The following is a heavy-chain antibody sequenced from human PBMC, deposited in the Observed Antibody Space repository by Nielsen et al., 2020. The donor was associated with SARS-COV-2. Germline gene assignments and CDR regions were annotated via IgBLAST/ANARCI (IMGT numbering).Heavy chain of an antibody. CDR1: GGSISSGGYY. CDR2: IYYSGST. J-gene: IGHJ6*02. V-gene: IGHV4-31*03. Sequence: LRLSCTVSGGSISSGGYYWSWIRQHPGKGLEWIGYIYYSGSTYYNPSLKSRVTISVDTSKNQFSLKLSSVTAADTAVYYCARDYAMVRGLPGGMDVWGQGTTVTVSS. D-gene: IGHD3-10*01. CDR3: ARDYAMVRGLPGGMDV.